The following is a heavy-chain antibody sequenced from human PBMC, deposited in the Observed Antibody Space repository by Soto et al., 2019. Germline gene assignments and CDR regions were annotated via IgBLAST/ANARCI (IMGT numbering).Heavy chain of an antibody. CDR1: GGSISSSSYY. D-gene: IGHD6-19*01. V-gene: IGHV4-39*01. CDR2: IYYSGST. J-gene: IGHJ6*02. Sequence: SETLSLTCTVSGGSISSSSYYWGWIRQPPGKGLEWIGSIYYSGSTYYNPSLKSRVTISVDTSKNQFSLKLSSVTAADTAVYYCARHSCGWYCRFYYGMDVWGQGTTVTVSS. CDR3: ARHSCGWYCRFYYGMDV.